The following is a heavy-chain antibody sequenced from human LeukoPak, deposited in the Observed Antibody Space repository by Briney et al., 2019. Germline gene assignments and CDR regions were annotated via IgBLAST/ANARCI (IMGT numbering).Heavy chain of an antibody. CDR1: GYSISSGYY. CDR3: ARDMNPTHYFDY. D-gene: IGHD3-16*01. V-gene: IGHV4-38-2*02. Sequence: SETLSLTCNVSGYSISSGYYWAWIRQAPGKGLEWIGSIYHSGYTHYNPSLKGRVTISVDTSRNDFSLKLSSVAAADTAIYYCARDMNPTHYFDYWGQGTLVTVSS. CDR2: IYHSGYT. J-gene: IGHJ4*02.